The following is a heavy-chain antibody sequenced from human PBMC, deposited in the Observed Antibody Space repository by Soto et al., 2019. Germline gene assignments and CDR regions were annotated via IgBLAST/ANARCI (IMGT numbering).Heavy chain of an antibody. V-gene: IGHV4-34*01. CDR1: GGGFSGYY. CDR3: ARGVRRELRYWYFDL. CDR2: INHSGST. D-gene: IGHD1-7*01. Sequence: SETLSPTRAVYGGGFSGYYWSGIPQPPGKGLEWIGEINHSGSTNYNPSLKSRVTISVDTSKNQFSLKLSSVTAADTAVYYCARGVRRELRYWYFDLWARGTLVTVSS. J-gene: IGHJ2*01.